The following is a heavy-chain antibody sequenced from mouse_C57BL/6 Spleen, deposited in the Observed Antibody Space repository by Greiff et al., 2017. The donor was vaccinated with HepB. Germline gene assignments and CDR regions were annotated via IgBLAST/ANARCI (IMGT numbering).Heavy chain of an antibody. D-gene: IGHD1-1*01. CDR3: ARTDTTVVGGYYYAMDY. J-gene: IGHJ4*01. Sequence: QLKQSVAAPARPGASVKLSCTASGFNIKNTYIHWVKQRPEQGLEWIGRIDPANGNTKYAPKFQGKATITADTSSNTAYLQLSSLTSEDTAIYYCARTDTTVVGGYYYAMDYWGQGTSVTVSS. CDR1: GFNIKNTY. CDR2: IDPANGNT. V-gene: IGHV14-3*01.